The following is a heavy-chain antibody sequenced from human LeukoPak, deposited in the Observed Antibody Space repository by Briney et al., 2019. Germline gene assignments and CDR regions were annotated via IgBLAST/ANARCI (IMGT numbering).Heavy chain of an antibody. CDR3: ARDRIGRVAAAGTDFDY. CDR1: GFTFSSYG. Sequence: GGSLRLSCAASGFTFSSYGRHWVRQAPGKGLEWVAVIWYDGSNKYYADSVKGGFTISRDNSKNTLYLQMNSLRAEDTAVYYCARDRIGRVAAAGTDFDYWGQGTLVTVSS. J-gene: IGHJ4*02. CDR2: IWYDGSNK. V-gene: IGHV3-33*01. D-gene: IGHD6-13*01.